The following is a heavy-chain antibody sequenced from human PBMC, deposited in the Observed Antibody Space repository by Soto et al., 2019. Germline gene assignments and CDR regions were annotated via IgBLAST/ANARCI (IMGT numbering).Heavy chain of an antibody. D-gene: IGHD6-6*01. J-gene: IGHJ6*02. CDR2: IIPIFGTA. CDR1: GGTFSSYA. V-gene: IGHV1-69*01. Sequence: VSCKASGGTFSSYAISWVRQAPGQGLEWMGGIIPIFGTANYAQKFQGRVTITADESTSTAYMELSSLRSEDTAVYYCARDPIDSSSSEVGYYYYGMDVWGQGTTVTVS. CDR3: ARDPIDSSSSEVGYYYYGMDV.